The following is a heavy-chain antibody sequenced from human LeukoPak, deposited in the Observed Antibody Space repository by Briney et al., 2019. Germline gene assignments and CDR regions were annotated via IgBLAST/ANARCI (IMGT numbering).Heavy chain of an antibody. D-gene: IGHD3-22*01. CDR1: GGTFSSYA. V-gene: IGHV1-69*13. Sequence: SVKVSCKASGGTFSSYAISWVRQAPGQGLEWMGGIIPIFGTANYAQKFQGRVTITADESTSTAYMELSSLRSEDTAVYYCARENSDSSGYYLSSWFDPWGQGTLVTVSS. CDR2: IIPIFGTA. CDR3: ARENSDSSGYYLSSWFDP. J-gene: IGHJ5*02.